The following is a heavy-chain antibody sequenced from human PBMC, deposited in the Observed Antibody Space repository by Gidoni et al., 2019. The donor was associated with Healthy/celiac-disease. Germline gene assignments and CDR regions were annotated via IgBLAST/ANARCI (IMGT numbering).Heavy chain of an antibody. D-gene: IGHD3-22*01. Sequence: QVQLVQSGAEVKKPGASVKVSCTASGYTFTSYGISWVRQAPGQGLEWMGWISAYNGNTNYAQKLQGRVTMTTDTSTSTAYMELRSLRSDDTAVYYCARVRYYYDSSGYYEGGYFDYWGQGTLVTVSS. CDR1: GYTFTSYG. V-gene: IGHV1-18*01. CDR2: ISAYNGNT. CDR3: ARVRYYYDSSGYYEGGYFDY. J-gene: IGHJ4*02.